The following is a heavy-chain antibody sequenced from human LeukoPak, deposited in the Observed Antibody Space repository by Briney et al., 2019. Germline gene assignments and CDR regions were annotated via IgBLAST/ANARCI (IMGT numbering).Heavy chain of an antibody. Sequence: GASVKVSCKASGYTFTSYDINWVRQATGQGLEWMGWMSPNSGNTGYAQKFQGRVTMTRNTSISTAYMELSSLRSEDTAVYYCARVRPPLLRYFDWLDAFDIWGQGTMVTVSS. CDR2: MSPNSGNT. D-gene: IGHD3-9*01. V-gene: IGHV1-8*01. CDR1: GYTFTSYD. CDR3: ARVRPPLLRYFDWLDAFDI. J-gene: IGHJ3*02.